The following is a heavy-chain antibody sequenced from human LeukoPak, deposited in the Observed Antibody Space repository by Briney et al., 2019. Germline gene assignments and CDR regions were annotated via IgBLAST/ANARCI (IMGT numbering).Heavy chain of an antibody. Sequence: PGGSLRLSCAASGFTFTSYEMNWVRQAPGKGLEWVSYISSSGSSIYQADSAKGRFTISRDKAKNSLYLQMNSLRAEDTAIYYCARGISGSYLDHWGQGTLVTVSS. CDR1: GFTFTSYE. CDR3: ARGISGSYLDH. J-gene: IGHJ4*02. D-gene: IGHD1-26*01. V-gene: IGHV3-48*03. CDR2: ISSSGSSI.